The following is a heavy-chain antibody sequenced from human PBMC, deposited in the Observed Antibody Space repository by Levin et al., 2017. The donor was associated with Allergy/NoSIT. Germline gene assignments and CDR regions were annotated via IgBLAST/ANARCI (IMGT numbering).Heavy chain of an antibody. D-gene: IGHD5-18*01. Sequence: GGSLRLSCAASGFTFSSYSMNWVRQAPGKGLEWVSSISSSSSYIYYADSVKGRFTISRDNAKNSLYLQMNSLRAEDTAVYYCARGLLVYSYGYRYFDYWGQGTLVTVSS. CDR3: ARGLLVYSYGYRYFDY. J-gene: IGHJ4*02. CDR1: GFTFSSYS. CDR2: ISSSSSYI. V-gene: IGHV3-21*01.